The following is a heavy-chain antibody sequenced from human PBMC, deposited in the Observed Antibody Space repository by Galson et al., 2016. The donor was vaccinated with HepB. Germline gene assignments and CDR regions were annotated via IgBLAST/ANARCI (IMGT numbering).Heavy chain of an antibody. CDR3: ARGECSGGRCYSAS. D-gene: IGHD2-15*01. Sequence: TLSLTCTVSGGSISSGGYYWSWIRQHPGNGLEWIGYIYYSGSTYYNPSLKSRVTISVDTSRNQFSLKLSSVTAADTAVYYCARGECSGGRCYSASWGQGTLVTVSS. V-gene: IGHV4-31*03. CDR2: IYYSGST. CDR1: GGSISSGGYY. J-gene: IGHJ4*02.